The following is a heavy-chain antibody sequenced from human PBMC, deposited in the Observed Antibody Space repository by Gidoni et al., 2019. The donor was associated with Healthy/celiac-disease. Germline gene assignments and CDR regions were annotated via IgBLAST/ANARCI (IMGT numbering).Heavy chain of an antibody. J-gene: IGHJ4*02. V-gene: IGHV4-34*01. Sequence: QVQLQQRGAGLLKPSETLSLTCAVYGGSFSGYYWSWIRQPPGKGLEWIGEINHRGSTNYNPSLKSRVTISVDTSKNQFSLKLSSVTAADTAVYYCARSRSGSYFRGVFGYWGQGTLVTVSS. CDR2: INHRGST. CDR1: GGSFSGYY. D-gene: IGHD1-26*01. CDR3: ARSRSGSYFRGVFGY.